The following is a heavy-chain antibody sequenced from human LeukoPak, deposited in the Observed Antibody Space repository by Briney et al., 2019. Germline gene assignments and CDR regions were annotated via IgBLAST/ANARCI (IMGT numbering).Heavy chain of an antibody. D-gene: IGHD4-17*01. CDR2: INPNSGGT. Sequence: GASVKVSCKASGYTFTGYYMHWVRQAPGQGLEGMGWINPNSGGTNYAQKFQGRVTMTRDTSISTAYMELSRLRSDDTAVYYCASTYGDSTLSPFDYWGQGTLVTVSS. CDR1: GYTFTGYY. CDR3: ASTYGDSTLSPFDY. J-gene: IGHJ4*02. V-gene: IGHV1-2*02.